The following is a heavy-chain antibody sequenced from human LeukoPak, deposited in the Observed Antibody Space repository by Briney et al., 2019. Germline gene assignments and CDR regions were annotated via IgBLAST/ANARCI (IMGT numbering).Heavy chain of an antibody. CDR2: IAPYNGQT. Sequence: VASVKVSCKAFGYTFTSYGITWMRQVPGQGPEWMGWIAPYNGQTNYAQNFQGRVTMTADTPMSTAYMELRSLRSDDTATYYCAVTLAPMTKAHDMWGQGTMVIVSS. CDR1: GYTFTSYG. V-gene: IGHV1-18*01. D-gene: IGHD2-2*01. J-gene: IGHJ3*02. CDR3: AVTLAPMTKAHDM.